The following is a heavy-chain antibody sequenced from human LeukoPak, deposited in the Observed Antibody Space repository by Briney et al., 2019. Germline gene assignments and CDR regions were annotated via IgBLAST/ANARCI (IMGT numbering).Heavy chain of an antibody. V-gene: IGHV3-23*01. D-gene: IGHD3-22*01. CDR1: GFTFSSYA. CDR3: VVQIYYYYSSGPIDY. CDR2: ISGSGGST. J-gene: IGHJ4*02. Sequence: GGSLRLSCAASGFTFSSYAMSWVRQAPGKGLEWVSAISGSGGSTYYADSVKGRFTISRDNSKNTLYLQMNSLRAEDTAVYYCVVQIYYYYSSGPIDYWGQGTLVTVSS.